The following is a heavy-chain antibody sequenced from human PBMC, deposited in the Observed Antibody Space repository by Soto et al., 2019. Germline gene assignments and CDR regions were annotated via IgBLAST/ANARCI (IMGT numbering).Heavy chain of an antibody. CDR3: ARGHFGVTLDV. V-gene: IGHV3-23*01. J-gene: IGHJ6*02. Sequence: EVQVLESGGGLVQPGGSLRLSCAASEFTFSSYSMIWVRQAPGKGLEWVSGVNGDGDITYYAESVKGRFTISSDNSKNTLYLQMNSLRAEDTAVFYCARGHFGVTLDVWGQGTTVTVSS. CDR2: VNGDGDIT. CDR1: EFTFSSYS. D-gene: IGHD3-3*01.